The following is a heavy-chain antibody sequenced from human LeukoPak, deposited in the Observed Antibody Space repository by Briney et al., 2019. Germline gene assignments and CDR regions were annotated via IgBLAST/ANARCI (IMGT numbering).Heavy chain of an antibody. CDR2: IDSSGGYM. Sequence: GGSLRLSCEASGFTFNTYSMNWARQAPGKGLEWVSSIDSSGGYMFYADSVKGRFTISRDNAKNTLYLQMNSLRAGDTAVYYCAKDRSSSWYEDWFDPWGQGTLVTVSS. D-gene: IGHD6-13*01. J-gene: IGHJ5*02. CDR3: AKDRSSSWYEDWFDP. V-gene: IGHV3-21*04. CDR1: GFTFNTYS.